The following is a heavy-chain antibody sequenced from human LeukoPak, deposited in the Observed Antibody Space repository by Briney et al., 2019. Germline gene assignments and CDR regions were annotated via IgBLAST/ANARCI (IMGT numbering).Heavy chain of an antibody. Sequence: GGSLRLSCAASGFTFSSYAMSWVRQAPGKGLEWVSAISGSGGSTYYADSVKGRFTISRDNSKNTLYLQMNSLRAEDTAVYYCARDLYYDSSAHGEFDYWGQGTLVTVSS. J-gene: IGHJ4*02. D-gene: IGHD3-22*01. V-gene: IGHV3-23*01. CDR2: ISGSGGST. CDR1: GFTFSSYA. CDR3: ARDLYYDSSAHGEFDY.